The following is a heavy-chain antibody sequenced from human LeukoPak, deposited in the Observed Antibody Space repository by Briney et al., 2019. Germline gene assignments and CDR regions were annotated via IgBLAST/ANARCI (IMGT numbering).Heavy chain of an antibody. J-gene: IGHJ4*02. D-gene: IGHD4-17*01. CDR3: ATDRDYGDVFDY. CDR2: ISGSGGST. Sequence: GGSLRLSCAASGFTFSSYAMSWVRQAPGKGLEWVSAISGSGGSTYYADSVKGRFTISRDNSKNTLYLQRNSLRAEDTAVYYCATDRDYGDVFDYWGQGTLVTVSS. CDR1: GFTFSSYA. V-gene: IGHV3-23*01.